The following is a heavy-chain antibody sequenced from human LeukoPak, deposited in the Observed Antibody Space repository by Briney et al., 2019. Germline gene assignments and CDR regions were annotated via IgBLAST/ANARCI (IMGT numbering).Heavy chain of an antibody. Sequence: GGSLRLSCTASGFTFSDHAMHWVRQAPGKGLEWVTVISYHARGQFYADSVKGRFTVSRDNSRNILYLQMNSLRAEDSAVYYCAAQPCSGDVCYLDYWGQGTLVTVSS. CDR1: GFTFSDHA. J-gene: IGHJ4*02. CDR2: ISYHARGQ. CDR3: AAQPCSGDVCYLDY. V-gene: IGHV3-30*04. D-gene: IGHD2-8*02.